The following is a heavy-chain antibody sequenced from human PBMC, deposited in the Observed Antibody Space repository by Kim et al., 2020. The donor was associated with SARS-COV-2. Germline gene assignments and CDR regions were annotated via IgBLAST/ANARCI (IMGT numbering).Heavy chain of an antibody. D-gene: IGHD3-10*01. V-gene: IGHV3-7*01. CDR3: ARGRGVDY. Sequence: GSEKYYVDSVKGRFTISRDNAKNSLYLQMNSLRAEDTAVYYCARGRGVDYWGQGTLVIVSS. J-gene: IGHJ4*02. CDR2: GSEK.